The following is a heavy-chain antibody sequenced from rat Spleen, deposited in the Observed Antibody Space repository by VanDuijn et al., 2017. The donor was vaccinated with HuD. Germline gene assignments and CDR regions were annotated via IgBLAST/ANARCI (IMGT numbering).Heavy chain of an antibody. V-gene: IGHV4-2*01. CDR3: AREDSGIRD. Sequence: EVKLVESGGGLVQPGRTLKLSCAASGFNFKDYWMGWVRQAPGKGLEWIGEINKDSSTIKYTPYLKDKFTISRDNAQNTLYLQMSKLGSDDTAIYYCAREDSGIRDLGQGDMVTVSS. CDR1: GFNFKDYW. CDR2: INKDSSTI. D-gene: IGHD2-2*01. J-gene: IGHJ2*01.